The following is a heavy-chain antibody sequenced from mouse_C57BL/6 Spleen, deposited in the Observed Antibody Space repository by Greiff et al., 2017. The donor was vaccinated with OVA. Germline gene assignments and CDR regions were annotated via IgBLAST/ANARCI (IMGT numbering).Heavy chain of an antibody. CDR2: IDPSDSYT. V-gene: IGHV1-69*01. CDR1: GYTFTSYW. J-gene: IGHJ2*01. Sequence: QVQLQQPGAELVMPGASVKLSCKASGYTFTSYWMHWVKQRPGQGLEWIGEIDPSDSYTNYNQKFKGKSTLPVDKPTSNAYMQLSSLTSEGSAVYYCARRIEGDYFAYWGQGTTLTVSS. CDR3: ARRIEGDYFAY.